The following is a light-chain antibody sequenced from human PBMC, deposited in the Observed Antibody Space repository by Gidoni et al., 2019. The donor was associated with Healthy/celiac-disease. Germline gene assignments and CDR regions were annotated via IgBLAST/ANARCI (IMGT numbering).Light chain of an antibody. CDR3: QQANSLLSCT. Sequence: DIQMTQPPSSVSASVGDRVTIPCRASPGISSWLAWYQQKPGKAPKLLIYAASSLQSGVPARFSGSGSGTDFTLTISRLQPEDFATYYCQQANSLLSCTFGPXTKVEIK. J-gene: IGKJ3*01. V-gene: IGKV1-12*01. CDR1: PGISSW. CDR2: AAS.